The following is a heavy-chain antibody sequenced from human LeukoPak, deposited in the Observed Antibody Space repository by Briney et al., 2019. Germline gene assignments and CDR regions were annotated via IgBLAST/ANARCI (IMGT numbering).Heavy chain of an antibody. CDR2: IIPIFGTA. J-gene: IGHJ6*04. CDR3: ARDVVSSSSWYYYYYGMDV. D-gene: IGHD6-13*01. CDR1: GGTFSSYA. Sequence: GASVKVSCKASGGTFSSYAISWVRQAPGPGLEWMGGIIPIFGTANYAQKFQGRVTITADKSTSTAYMELSSLRSEDTAVYYCARDVVSSSSWYYYYYGMDVWGKGTTVTVSS. V-gene: IGHV1-69*06.